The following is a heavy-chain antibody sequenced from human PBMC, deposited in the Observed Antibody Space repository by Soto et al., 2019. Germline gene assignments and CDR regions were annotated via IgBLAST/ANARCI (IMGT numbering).Heavy chain of an antibody. Sequence: QVQLQESGPGLVKPSETLFLTCTVSGGSISSGGYYWSWIRQPPGKGLEWIGYIYHSGTTYYNPSLKSRVTISVDTSKNQFSLNLRSVTAADTAVYYCARSLIASPNRVWRFWGQGSLVTVSS. J-gene: IGHJ4*02. CDR3: ARSLIASPNRVWRF. V-gene: IGHV4-61*08. D-gene: IGHD6-25*01. CDR2: IYHSGTT. CDR1: GGSISSGGYY.